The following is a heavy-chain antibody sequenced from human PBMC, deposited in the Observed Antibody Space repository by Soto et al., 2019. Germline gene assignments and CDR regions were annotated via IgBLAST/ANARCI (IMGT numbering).Heavy chain of an antibody. CDR1: GYTFTGYY. V-gene: IGHV1-2*02. J-gene: IGHJ4*02. CDR3: APDRFRNGSPPPPY. D-gene: IGHD1-26*01. CDR2: INPNSGGT. Sequence: ASVKVSFKASGYTFTGYYMHWLRQAPGQGLEWMGWINPNSGGTNYEQKFQGRVTMTRDTSINTAYMELSRMRSDKTAVYYCAPDRFRNGSPPPPYWGQGTLVTVSS.